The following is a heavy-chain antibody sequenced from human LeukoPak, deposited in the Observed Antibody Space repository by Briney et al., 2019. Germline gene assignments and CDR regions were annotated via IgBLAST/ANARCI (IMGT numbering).Heavy chain of an antibody. CDR3: ARSGDGYTD. CDR2: INPNSGGT. CDR1: GYTFAGYY. V-gene: IGHV1-2*02. D-gene: IGHD5-24*01. Sequence: ASVKVSCKASGYTFAGYYIHWVRQAPGQGLEWMGWINPNSGGTNFAQKFQGRVTMTRDTSISTAYMELSRLRSDDTAVFYCARSGDGYTDWGQGTLVTVSS. J-gene: IGHJ4*02.